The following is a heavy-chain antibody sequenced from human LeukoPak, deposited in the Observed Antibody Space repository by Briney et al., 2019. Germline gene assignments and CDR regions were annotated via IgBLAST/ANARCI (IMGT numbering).Heavy chain of an antibody. CDR3: GRNPDAGTADY. CDR2: INEHGREE. J-gene: IGHJ4*02. Sequence: PGGSLRLSCAASGFIFSNYWMSWVRQAPGKGLEWVGNINEHGREEFYVDSVGGRFTISRDNARNSLYLQTNSLRAEDTAVYYCGRNPDAGTADYWGQGTLVTVSS. CDR1: GFIFSNYW. V-gene: IGHV3-7*01. D-gene: IGHD6-13*01.